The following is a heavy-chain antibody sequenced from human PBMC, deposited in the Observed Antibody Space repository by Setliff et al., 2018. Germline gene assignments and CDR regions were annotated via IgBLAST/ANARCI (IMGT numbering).Heavy chain of an antibody. D-gene: IGHD6-13*01. CDR3: ARDRIAAADAIHYYYFAMDV. J-gene: IGHJ6*02. CDR2: ISGSGGST. CDR1: GFTFSSYA. V-gene: IGHV3-23*01. Sequence: HPGGSLRLSCAASGFTFSSYAMSWVRQAPGKGLEWVSAISGSGGSTYYADSVKGRFTISRDNAKNSLYLQMNSLRAEDTAVYYCARDRIAAADAIHYYYFAMDVWGQGTTVTVSS.